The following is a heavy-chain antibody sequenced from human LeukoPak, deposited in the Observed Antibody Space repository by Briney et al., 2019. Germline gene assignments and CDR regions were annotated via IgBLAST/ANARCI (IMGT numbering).Heavy chain of an antibody. Sequence: PGGSLRLSCAASGFSVPSKYVSGVRQAPGKGLEWVSVIYTGGSTFYADSVKGRFTISRDNSKNTVYLQMNSLRAEDTAVYYCARVGSGWSFDYCGPETLFTVSS. CDR3: ARVGSGWSFDY. CDR1: GFSVPSKY. V-gene: IGHV3-53*01. CDR2: IYTGGST. D-gene: IGHD6-19*01. J-gene: IGHJ4*02.